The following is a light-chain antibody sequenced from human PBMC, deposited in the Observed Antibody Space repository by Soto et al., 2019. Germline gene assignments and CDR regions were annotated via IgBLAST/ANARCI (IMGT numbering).Light chain of an antibody. Sequence: DLHMPPSPSTLYVSIGDRLSSTYRASQTISSWLAWYQQKPGKAPKLLIYKASTLETGVPSRFSGSGSRTEFTLTISSLQPDDFATYYCQHYASFSGTFGQGTKVDI. J-gene: IGKJ1*01. CDR1: QTISSW. CDR2: KAS. CDR3: QHYASFSGT. V-gene: IGKV1-5*03.